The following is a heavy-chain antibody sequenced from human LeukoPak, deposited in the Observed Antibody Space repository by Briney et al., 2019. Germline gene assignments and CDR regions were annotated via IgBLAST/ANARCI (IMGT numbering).Heavy chain of an antibody. V-gene: IGHV3-23*01. CDR3: ARLNAPGYYDSSGYLSY. Sequence: PGGSLRLSCAASGFTFSSYATSWVRQAPGEGREWVSSIRGSGGSTYYTDSVKGPFTISRDNSKNTLYLQMNSLRAEDTAVYYCARLNAPGYYDSSGYLSYWGQGTLVTVSS. D-gene: IGHD3-22*01. J-gene: IGHJ4*02. CDR2: IRGSGGST. CDR1: GFTFSSYA.